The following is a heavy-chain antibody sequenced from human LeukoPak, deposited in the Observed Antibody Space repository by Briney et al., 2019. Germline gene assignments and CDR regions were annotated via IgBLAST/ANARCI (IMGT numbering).Heavy chain of an antibody. J-gene: IGHJ4*02. CDR2: INHSGST. V-gene: IGHV4-34*01. CDR1: GGSCSGYY. Sequence: SETLSLTCAVYGGSCSGYYWSWIRQPPGKGLEWIGEINHSGSTNYNPSLKSRVTISVDTSKNQFSLKLSSVTAADTAVYYCARTYGDYGGYWGQGTLVTVSS. D-gene: IGHD4-17*01. CDR3: ARTYGDYGGY.